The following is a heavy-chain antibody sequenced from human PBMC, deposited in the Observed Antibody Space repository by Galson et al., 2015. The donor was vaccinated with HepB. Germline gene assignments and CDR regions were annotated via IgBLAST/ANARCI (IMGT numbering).Heavy chain of an antibody. D-gene: IGHD2-15*01. J-gene: IGHJ3*02. CDR3: ARSPSMASTLWTFDI. Sequence: ETLSLTCTVSGGSISRYYWSWIRQPPGKGLQWIGYIYYSGGANYNPSLQSRVTISVDTSKNQFSLNLSSVVAADTALYYCARSPSMASTLWTFDIWGQGTMVAVSS. V-gene: IGHV4-59*01. CDR2: IYYSGGA. CDR1: GGSISRYY.